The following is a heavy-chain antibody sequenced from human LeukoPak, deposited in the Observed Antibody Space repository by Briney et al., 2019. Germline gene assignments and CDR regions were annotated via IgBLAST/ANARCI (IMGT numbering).Heavy chain of an antibody. CDR1: GFTFGSYD. V-gene: IGHV3-23*01. Sequence: GGSLRLSCAASGFTFGSYDMSWVRQAPGKGLEWVALIRGGGDYTYYADSVEGRFTISRDNSKNTLYLQMNGLRAEDTAVYYCAKGRRDGYNSGPRGDIWGQGTMVTVSS. J-gene: IGHJ3*02. CDR3: AKGRRDGYNSGPRGDI. D-gene: IGHD5-24*01. CDR2: IRGGGDYT.